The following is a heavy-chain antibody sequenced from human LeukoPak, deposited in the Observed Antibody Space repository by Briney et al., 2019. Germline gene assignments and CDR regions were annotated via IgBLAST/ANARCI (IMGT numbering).Heavy chain of an antibody. CDR1: GGSISSGSYY. CDR2: IYTSGST. J-gene: IGHJ3*02. Sequence: SETLSLTCTVSGGSISSGSYYWSWIRQPAGKGLEWIGRIYTSGSTNYNPSLKSRVTISVDTSKNQFSLKLSSVTAADTAVYYCARALDDAFDIWGQGTKVTVSS. D-gene: IGHD3-3*01. V-gene: IGHV4-61*02. CDR3: ARALDDAFDI.